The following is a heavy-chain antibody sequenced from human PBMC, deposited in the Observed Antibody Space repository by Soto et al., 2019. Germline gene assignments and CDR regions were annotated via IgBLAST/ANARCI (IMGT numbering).Heavy chain of an antibody. D-gene: IGHD1-26*01. V-gene: IGHV1-69*02. Sequence: QVQLVQSGAEVKKPGSSVKVSCKASGGTFSSYTISWVRQAPGQGLEWMGRIIPILGIANYAQKFQGRVTITEDKSTSTAYMELSSLRSEDTAVYYCARYGGSYPGNYLGQGTLVTVSS. J-gene: IGHJ4*02. CDR3: ARYGGSYPGNY. CDR2: IIPILGIA. CDR1: GGTFSSYT.